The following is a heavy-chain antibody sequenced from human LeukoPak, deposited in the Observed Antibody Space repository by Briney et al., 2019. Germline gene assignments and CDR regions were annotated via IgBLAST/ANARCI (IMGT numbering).Heavy chain of an antibody. CDR2: ISADNGNT. Sequence: ASVKVSCKGSGYTLSNHAFSWVRQAPGQGLEWMGWISADNGNTNHAQKFQGRVSLTTDTSTSTAYMELRSLRSDDTAVYYCTRAKVTYDILTGYFPFDYWGQGTLVTVSS. CDR1: GYTLSNHA. CDR3: TRAKVTYDILTGYFPFDY. V-gene: IGHV1-18*04. D-gene: IGHD3-9*01. J-gene: IGHJ4*02.